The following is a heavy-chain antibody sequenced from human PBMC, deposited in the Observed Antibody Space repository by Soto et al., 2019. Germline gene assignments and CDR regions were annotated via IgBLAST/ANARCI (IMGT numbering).Heavy chain of an antibody. J-gene: IGHJ4*02. D-gene: IGHD3-22*01. V-gene: IGHV1-69*01. CDR1: GGTFSSYA. Sequence: QVQLVQSGAEVQKPGSSVKVSCKASGGTFSSYAISWVRQAPGQGLEWMGGIIPIFGTANYAQKFQGRVTITADESTSTAYMELSSLRSEDTAVYYCARVTYYYDSSGYRVYYFDYWGQGTLVTVSS. CDR3: ARVTYYYDSSGYRVYYFDY. CDR2: IIPIFGTA.